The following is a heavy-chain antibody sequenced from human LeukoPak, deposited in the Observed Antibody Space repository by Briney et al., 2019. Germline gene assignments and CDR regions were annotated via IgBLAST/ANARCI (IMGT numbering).Heavy chain of an antibody. D-gene: IGHD3-10*01. V-gene: IGHV1-24*01. CDR3: STDSGRSYFYFDF. Sequence: ASVKVSCKISGFGLSVLSIHWMRQAPGKGLEWVGGIRPETGEPIFAQKFRGRVTITEDIFTDTGYLELRGLTSEDTAVYYCSTDSGRSYFYFDFWGQGTLVTVSS. CDR1: GFGLSVLS. J-gene: IGHJ4*02. CDR2: IRPETGEP.